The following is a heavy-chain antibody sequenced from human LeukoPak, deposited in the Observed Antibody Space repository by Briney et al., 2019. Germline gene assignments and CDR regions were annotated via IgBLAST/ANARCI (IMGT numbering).Heavy chain of an antibody. Sequence: SETLSLTCTVSGGSISSYYWSWIRQPPGKGLEWIGYIYYSESTNYNPSLKSRVTISVDTSKNQFSLKLSSVTAADTAVYYCARGRYYYDSSGYYPRRAFDIWGQGTMVTVSS. CDR1: GGSISSYY. D-gene: IGHD3-22*01. J-gene: IGHJ3*02. V-gene: IGHV4-59*01. CDR3: ARGRYYYDSSGYYPRRAFDI. CDR2: IYYSEST.